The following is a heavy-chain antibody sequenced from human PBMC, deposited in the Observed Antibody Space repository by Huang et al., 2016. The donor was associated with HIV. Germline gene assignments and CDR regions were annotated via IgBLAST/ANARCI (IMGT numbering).Heavy chain of an antibody. J-gene: IGHJ6*03. CDR1: GFIFNDFA. D-gene: IGHD4-17*01. Sequence: QLVESGGDSVQSGRSLRLSCRGSGFIFNDFAIYWFRQSPGKGLEWIGFVRSKACGGASKSAPSVKDRFTVSRDEAKNVAFLQMDNLQVDDTAIYYCSPSGDDYFYFYMDVWGNGTTVIVS. V-gene: IGHV3-49*03. CDR2: VRSKACGGAS. CDR3: SPSGDDYFYFYMDV.